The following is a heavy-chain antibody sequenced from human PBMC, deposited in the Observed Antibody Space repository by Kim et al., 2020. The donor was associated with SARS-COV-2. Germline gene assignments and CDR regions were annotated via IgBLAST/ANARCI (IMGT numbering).Heavy chain of an antibody. CDR2: IYYSGST. J-gene: IGHJ3*02. CDR3: VTSPDAFDI. Sequence: SETLSLTCTVSGGSISSSSYYCGWIRQPPGKGLEWIGSIYYSGSTYYNPSLKSRVTISVDTSKNQFSLKLSSVTAADTAVYYCVTSPDAFDIWGQGTMVTVSS. V-gene: IGHV4-39*01. CDR1: GGSISSSSYY.